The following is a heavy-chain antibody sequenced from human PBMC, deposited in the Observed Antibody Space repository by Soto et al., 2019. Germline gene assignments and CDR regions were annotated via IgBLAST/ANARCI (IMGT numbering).Heavy chain of an antibody. CDR3: TRHEGGAAADRPLDY. V-gene: IGHV4-39*01. CDR2: IYYSGST. CDR1: GGSIRSSTYY. J-gene: IGHJ4*02. Sequence: QLRLQESGPGLVKSSETLSLTCTVSGGSIRSSTYYWGWIRQPPGKGLEWIGSIYYSGSTHNTPSLKSRVTMSVYTYTNQFSLKLNSVTAADTAVYYCTRHEGGAAADRPLDYWGQGTLVTVSS. D-gene: IGHD6-13*01.